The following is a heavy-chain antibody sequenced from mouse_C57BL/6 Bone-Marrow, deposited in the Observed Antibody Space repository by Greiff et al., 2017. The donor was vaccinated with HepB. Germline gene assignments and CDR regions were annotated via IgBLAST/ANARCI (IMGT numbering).Heavy chain of an antibody. CDR3: ARHEDYYGSSSYAMDY. Sequence: EVKLVESGGDLVKPGGSLKLSCAASGFTFSSYGMSWVRQTPDKRLEWVATISSGGSYTYYPDSVKGRFTISRDNAKNTLYLQMSSLKSEDTAMYYCARHEDYYGSSSYAMDYWGQGTSVTVSS. D-gene: IGHD1-1*01. CDR1: GFTFSSYG. V-gene: IGHV5-6*01. J-gene: IGHJ4*01. CDR2: ISSGGSYT.